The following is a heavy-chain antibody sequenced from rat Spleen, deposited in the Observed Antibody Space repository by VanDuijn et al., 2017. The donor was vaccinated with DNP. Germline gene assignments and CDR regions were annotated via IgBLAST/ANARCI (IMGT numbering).Heavy chain of an antibody. D-gene: IGHD1-2*01. CDR3: VRSPETTYIYFPWAY. V-gene: IGHV2-1*01. Sequence: QVQLKESGPGLLQPSQTLSLTCTVSGFSLTSNSVHWIRQPPGKGLEWVGVIWSGGTTDYNSALKSRLSISRDTSKSQVFLKMNSLQTEDTATYYCVRSPETTYIYFPWAYWGQGTLVTVSS. J-gene: IGHJ3*01. CDR2: IWSGGTT. CDR1: GFSLTSNS.